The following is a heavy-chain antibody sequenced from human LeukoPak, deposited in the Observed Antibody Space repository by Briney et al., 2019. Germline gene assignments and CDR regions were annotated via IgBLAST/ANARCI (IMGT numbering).Heavy chain of an antibody. V-gene: IGHV1-18*01. CDR1: GYSFTTYG. J-gene: IGHJ6*03. D-gene: IGHD5-12*01. CDR2: ISAYSGDT. CDR3: ARRTRYFPVISDYDLPRGPNTEGYYYYYYMDV. Sequence: ASVKVSCKASGYSFTTYGISWVRQAPGQGLEWMGWISAYSGDTNYAQKLQGRVTMTTDTSTSTAYMELRSLRSDDTAVYYCARRTRYFPVISDYDLPRGPNTEGYYYYYYMDVWGKGTTVTISS.